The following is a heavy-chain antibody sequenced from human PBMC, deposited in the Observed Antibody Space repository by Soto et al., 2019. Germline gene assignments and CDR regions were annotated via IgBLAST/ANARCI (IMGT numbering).Heavy chain of an antibody. Sequence: QVQLVQSGAEVKKPESSVKVSCKAPGGTFSTYAISWVRQAPGQGLVWMGGIIPMSGTANYAQRFQDRVTITADESTNTVYMELSSLRSEDTAVYFCASGIQLWLRRINTGYSGWGQGTLVTVSS. D-gene: IGHD5-18*01. CDR2: IIPMSGTA. V-gene: IGHV1-69*12. CDR3: ASGIQLWLRRINTGYSG. CDR1: GGTFSTYA. J-gene: IGHJ4*02.